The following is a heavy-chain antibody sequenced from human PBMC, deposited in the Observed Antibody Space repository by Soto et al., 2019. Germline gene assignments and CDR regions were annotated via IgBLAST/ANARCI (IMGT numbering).Heavy chain of an antibody. D-gene: IGHD3-3*01. Sequence: SETLSLTCTVSGGSISSSSYYWGWIRQPPGKGLEWIGSIYYSGSTYYNPSLKGRVTISVDTSKNQFSLKLSSVTAADTAVYYCARTFPYYDFWSGYPYYFDYWGQGTLVTVSS. CDR2: IYYSGST. J-gene: IGHJ4*02. CDR3: ARTFPYYDFWSGYPYYFDY. V-gene: IGHV4-39*01. CDR1: GGSISSSSYY.